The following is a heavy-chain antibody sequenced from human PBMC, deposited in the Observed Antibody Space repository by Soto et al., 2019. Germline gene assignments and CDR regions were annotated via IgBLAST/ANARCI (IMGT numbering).Heavy chain of an antibody. J-gene: IGHJ4*02. D-gene: IGHD2-21*02. CDR3: ATEELCGADCYFFKH. V-gene: IGHV3-48*03. CDR1: GFNLRNYE. Sequence: EAQLLETGGGSVHVGGSLRLSCAVSGFNLRNYEMNWVRQVPGKGLEWISKISGSNNNIYYADSVQGRFTISRDNANNVLFLQMNSLRAEDTATYHCATEELCGADCYFFKHWGQGTLVTVSS. CDR2: ISGSNNNI.